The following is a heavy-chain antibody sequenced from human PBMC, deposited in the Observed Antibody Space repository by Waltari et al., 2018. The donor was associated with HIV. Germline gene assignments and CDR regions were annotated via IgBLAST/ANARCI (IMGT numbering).Heavy chain of an antibody. D-gene: IGHD1-1*01. Sequence: QVQLVQSGAEVKKPGDSVEVSCKASGYTFAGYYIHWVRQSPGQGVEWMGWIYPKSGGTKDAQKFQGRVTMTRDTSISTAYMELSRLRSDDTAVYYCVSGTLTLDYWGQGTLVTVSS. CDR1: GYTFAGYY. V-gene: IGHV1-2*02. CDR2: IYPKSGGT. J-gene: IGHJ4*02. CDR3: VSGTLTLDY.